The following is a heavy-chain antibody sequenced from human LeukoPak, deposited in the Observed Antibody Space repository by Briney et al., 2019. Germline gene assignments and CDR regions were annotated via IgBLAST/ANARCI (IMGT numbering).Heavy chain of an antibody. D-gene: IGHD3-10*01. CDR1: GVSISSGSNY. J-gene: IGHJ3*02. V-gene: IGHV4-39*07. Sequence: SETLSLTCSVSGVSISSGSNYWGWIRQPPGKTLEWIGSIYSSGSTYYNPSLKCRVIILIDTAKNHFSLNLSSVTAADTAVYYCARSDGYGLIGIWGQGTMVTVSS. CDR3: ARSDGYGLIGI. CDR2: IYSSGST.